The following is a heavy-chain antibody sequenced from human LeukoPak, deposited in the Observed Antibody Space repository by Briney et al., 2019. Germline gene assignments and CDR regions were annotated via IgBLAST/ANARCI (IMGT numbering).Heavy chain of an antibody. J-gene: IGHJ4*02. V-gene: IGHV4-39*01. CDR3: ANYGYRGFFDY. D-gene: IGHD5-24*01. CDR1: GGSISNNNYY. Sequence: SETLSLTXTVSGGSISNNNYYWGWIRQPPGKGLEWIGSIYYSGNTYYNPSLKSRVTISVDTSKNQSSLTLTSVTAADTAVYYCANYGYRGFFDYWGQGTLVTVSS. CDR2: IYYSGNT.